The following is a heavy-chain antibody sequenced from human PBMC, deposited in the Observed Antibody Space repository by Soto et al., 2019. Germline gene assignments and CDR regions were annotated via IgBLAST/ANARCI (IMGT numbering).Heavy chain of an antibody. CDR1: GFSLSTNGVG. CDR2: IYWDDSK. D-gene: IGHD4-17*01. Sequence: QITLKESGPTLVKPTQTLTLTCTFSGFSLSTNGVGVGWIRQPPGKALEWLALIYWDDSKHYSPSLNSRLTIHEATSRNLVVLTLTDTDPVDTATSYRAKKGGGDYISGYWGQGTLVTVSS. CDR3: AKKGGGDYISGY. J-gene: IGHJ4*02. V-gene: IGHV2-5*02.